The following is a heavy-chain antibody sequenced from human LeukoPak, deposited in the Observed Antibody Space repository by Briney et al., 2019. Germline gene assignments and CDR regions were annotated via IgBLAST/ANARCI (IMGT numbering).Heavy chain of an antibody. CDR2: ISYLSSHV. CDR1: GFTFSDYD. J-gene: IGHJ4*02. V-gene: IGHV3-21*01. D-gene: IGHD3-16*01. CDR3: GGALPPLRTSSAGDL. Sequence: GGSLRLSCSASGFTFSDYDMNWVRQAPGKGLEWVSSISYLSSHVYYGDSVKGRFSISRDNAKNSLYLQMNSLGAEDTAIYYCGGALPPLRTSSAGDLWGQGILVTVSS.